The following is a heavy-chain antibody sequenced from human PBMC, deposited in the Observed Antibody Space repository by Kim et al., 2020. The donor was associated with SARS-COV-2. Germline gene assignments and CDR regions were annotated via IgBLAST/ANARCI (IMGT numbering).Heavy chain of an antibody. CDR3: ARDIGLAMVGDRSWFDP. J-gene: IGHJ5*02. CDR1: GDSISSSSYY. V-gene: IGHV4-39*07. CDR2: IYYSGRT. Sequence: SETLSLTCTVSGDSISSSSYYWGWIRQPPGKGLEWIGSIYYSGRTYNNPSLKSRVTISVDTSKNQFSLRLSSVTAADTALYYCARDIGLAMVGDRSWFDPWGQGTLVTVSS. D-gene: IGHD6-19*01.